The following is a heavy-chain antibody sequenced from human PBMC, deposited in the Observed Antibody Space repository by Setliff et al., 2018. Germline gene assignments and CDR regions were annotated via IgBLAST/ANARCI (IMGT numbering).Heavy chain of an antibody. CDR1: GDSISNDYW. CDR3: ARGVRTGHLDS. J-gene: IGHJ4*02. CDR2: INQSGTT. Sequence: SETLSLTCAVSGDSISNDYWWSWVRQPPERELEWIGEINQSGTTNYNPPLKGRATISVDNSKNQFSPNLNSVTVADTAVYFCARGVRTGHLDSWGQGTLVTVSS. V-gene: IGHV4-4*02. D-gene: IGHD1-1*01.